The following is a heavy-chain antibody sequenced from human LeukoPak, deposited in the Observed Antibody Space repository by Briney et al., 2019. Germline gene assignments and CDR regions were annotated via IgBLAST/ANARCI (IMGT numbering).Heavy chain of an antibody. Sequence: GGSLRLSCAASGFTFSSYWMSWVRQAPGKGLEWVANIKQDGSEKYYVDSVKGRFTISRDNAKNSLYLQMNSLRAEDTAVYYCTLLSVPAAMDYWGQGTLVTVSS. V-gene: IGHV3-7*01. D-gene: IGHD2-2*01. CDR3: TLLSVPAAMDY. CDR1: GFTFSSYW. CDR2: IKQDGSEK. J-gene: IGHJ4*02.